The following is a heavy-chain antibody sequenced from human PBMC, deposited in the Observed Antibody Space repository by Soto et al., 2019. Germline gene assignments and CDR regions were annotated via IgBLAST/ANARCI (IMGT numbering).Heavy chain of an antibody. CDR3: ARGGALSTSWYWGDGLDS. V-gene: IGHV1-69*06. J-gene: IGHJ4*02. D-gene: IGHD6-13*01. CDR1: GYSFSSHA. CDR2: IIPVFGTP. Sequence: QVQLEQSGSEVKKSGSSVKVSCKASGYSFSSHAITWVRQAPGHGLEWLGGIIPVFGTPSYAQKFQGRVTISADKSTNTSYLELRSRRSEDTAVYYCARGGALSTSWYWGDGLDSWGQGTQVTVSS.